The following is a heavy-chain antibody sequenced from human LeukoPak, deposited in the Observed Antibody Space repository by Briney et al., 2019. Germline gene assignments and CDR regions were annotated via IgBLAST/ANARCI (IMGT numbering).Heavy chain of an antibody. CDR3: AKSILASDYYFYAMDV. D-gene: IGHD2-21*01. J-gene: IGHJ6*02. Sequence: PGGSLRLSCAASGLPFISYALSWVRQAPGKGLEWVSVSRGSGGSTHYADSVKGRFTISRDNSKSTLYLQMNSLRAEDTAVYYCAKSILASDYYFYAMDVWGQGTTDTVSS. CDR1: GLPFISYA. CDR2: SRGSGGST. V-gene: IGHV3-23*01.